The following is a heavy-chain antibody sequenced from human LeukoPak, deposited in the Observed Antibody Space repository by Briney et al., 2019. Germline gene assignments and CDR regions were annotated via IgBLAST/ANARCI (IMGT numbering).Heavy chain of an antibody. CDR1: GGSFSGYY. Sequence: SETLSLTCAVYGGSFSGYYWSWIRQPPGKGLEWIGEINHSGSTNYNPSLKSRVTISVDTSKNQFSLKLSSVTAADTAVYYCARVRARRPSGSYYNFFDYWGQGTLVTVSS. D-gene: IGHD3-10*01. CDR3: ARVRARRPSGSYYNFFDY. V-gene: IGHV4-34*01. CDR2: INHSGST. J-gene: IGHJ4*02.